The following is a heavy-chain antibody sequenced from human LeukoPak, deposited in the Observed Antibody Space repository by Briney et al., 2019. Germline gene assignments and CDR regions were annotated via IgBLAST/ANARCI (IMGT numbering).Heavy chain of an antibody. V-gene: IGHV3-53*01. D-gene: IGHD3-10*01. Sequence: PGGSLRLSCAASGFTFTNYAMSWVRQAPGKGLEWVSVIYSGGSTYYADSVKGRFTISRDNSKNTLYLQMNSLRAEDTAVYYCTTMGLPYYFDYWGQGTLVTVSS. CDR3: TTMGLPYYFDY. CDR2: IYSGGST. J-gene: IGHJ4*02. CDR1: GFTFTNYA.